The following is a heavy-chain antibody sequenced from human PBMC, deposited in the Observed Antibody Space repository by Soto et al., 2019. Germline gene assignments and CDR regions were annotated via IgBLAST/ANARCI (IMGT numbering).Heavy chain of an antibody. Sequence: QITLKESGPTLVKPTQTLTLTCTFSGFSLSTSGVVVGWIRQPPGKALEWLALIYWDDDKRYSPSLKSRLTITKDTSKNPVVLTMTNMDPVDTATYSGAHDTLSSCFDYWGQGTLVTVSS. D-gene: IGHD6-13*01. J-gene: IGHJ4*02. V-gene: IGHV2-5*02. CDR2: IYWDDDK. CDR1: GFSLSTSGVV. CDR3: AHDTLSSCFDY.